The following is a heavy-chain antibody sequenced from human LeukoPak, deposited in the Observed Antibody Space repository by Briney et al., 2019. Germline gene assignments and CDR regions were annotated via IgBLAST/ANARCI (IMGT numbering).Heavy chain of an antibody. CDR1: GFTLSSYA. J-gene: IGHJ4*02. V-gene: IGHV3-23*01. Sequence: GGSLRLSCAASGFTLSSYAMSWVRQAPGKGLEWVSAISGSGGSTYYADSVKGRFTISRYNSKNTLYLQMNSLRAEDTAVYYCAGVWSPPYTSNWPDYFDYWGQGTLVTVSS. D-gene: IGHD6-13*01. CDR2: ISGSGGST. CDR3: AGVWSPPYTSNWPDYFDY.